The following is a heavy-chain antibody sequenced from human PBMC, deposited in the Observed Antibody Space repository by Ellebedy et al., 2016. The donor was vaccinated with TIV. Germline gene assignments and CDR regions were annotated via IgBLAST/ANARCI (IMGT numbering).Heavy chain of an antibody. V-gene: IGHV3-7*01. CDR2: IKQDGSEK. D-gene: IGHD2-8*01. CDR3: ARGYARPNY. Sequence: GESLKISCAASGFTFSSYWMSWVRQAPGKGLEWVANIKQDGSEKYYVDSVKGRFTISRDNAKNSLYLQMNSLRAEDTAVYYCARGYARPNYWGQGTLVTVSS. J-gene: IGHJ4*02. CDR1: GFTFSSYW.